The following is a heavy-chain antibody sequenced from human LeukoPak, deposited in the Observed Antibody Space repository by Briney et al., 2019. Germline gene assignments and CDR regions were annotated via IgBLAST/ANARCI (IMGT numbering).Heavy chain of an antibody. D-gene: IGHD6-13*01. CDR2: IYYSGST. CDR3: ARRYSSSWYEIIDY. V-gene: IGHV4-39*01. Sequence: SETLSLTCTVSGGSVSSSSYYWGWIRQPPGTGLEWIGSIYYSGSTYYNPSLKSRVAISVDTSKNQFSLKLSSVTAADTAVYYCARRYSSSWYEIIDYWGQGTLVTVSS. CDR1: GGSVSSSSYY. J-gene: IGHJ4*02.